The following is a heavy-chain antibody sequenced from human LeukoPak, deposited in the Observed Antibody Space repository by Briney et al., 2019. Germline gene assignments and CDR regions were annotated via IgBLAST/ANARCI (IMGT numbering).Heavy chain of an antibody. D-gene: IGHD3-10*01. CDR2: IGTAGDT. CDR1: GFTFSSYD. Sequence: GGSLRLSCAASGFTFSSYDMHWVRQATGKGLEWVSAIGTAGDTYYPGSVKGRFTISRENATNSLYLQMNSLRAGDTAVYYCARGGYYYGSGSYYKGPFDYWGQGTLVTVSS. J-gene: IGHJ4*02. CDR3: ARGGYYYGSGSYYKGPFDY. V-gene: IGHV3-13*04.